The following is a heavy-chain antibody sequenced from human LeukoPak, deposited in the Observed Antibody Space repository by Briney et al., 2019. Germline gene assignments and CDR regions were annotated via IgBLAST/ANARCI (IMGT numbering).Heavy chain of an antibody. CDR2: INHNGST. V-gene: IGHV4-34*01. J-gene: IGHJ5*02. Sequence: SETLSLTCAVYGGSFSGYYWSWLRQPPGKGLEWIGEINHNGSTNYNPSLKSRVTISVDTSKNQFSLKLSSVTAADTAVYYCARGTETQIAAAGGNWFDPWGQGTLVTVSS. D-gene: IGHD6-13*01. CDR3: ARGTETQIAAAGGNWFDP. CDR1: GGSFSGYY.